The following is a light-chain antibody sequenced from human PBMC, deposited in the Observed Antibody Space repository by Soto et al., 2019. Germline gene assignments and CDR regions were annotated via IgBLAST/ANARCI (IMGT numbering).Light chain of an antibody. CDR3: SSYTSISTYV. V-gene: IGLV2-14*01. J-gene: IGLJ1*01. CDR1: SSDVGGYNF. Sequence: CSLTQPASVSGSAGQSSTISCTGTSSDVGGYNFVSWYQQHPGKAPKLMIYDVRNRPSGVSNRFSGSKSVSTASLTISGLQAEDEADYYCSSYTSISTYVFGTGTKVTVL. CDR2: DVR.